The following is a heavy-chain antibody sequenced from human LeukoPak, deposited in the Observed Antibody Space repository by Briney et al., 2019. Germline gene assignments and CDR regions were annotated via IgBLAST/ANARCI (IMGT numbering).Heavy chain of an antibody. J-gene: IGHJ4*02. Sequence: ASVKVSCKASGGTFSSYAISWVRQAPGHGLEWMGGIIPIFGTANYAQRFQGRVTITAATSTAYMELSSLRSEDTAVYYCVYATQYYFDYWGQGTLVTVSS. CDR1: GGTFSSYA. CDR3: VYATQYYFDY. CDR2: IIPIFGTA. V-gene: IGHV1-69*13. D-gene: IGHD2-8*01.